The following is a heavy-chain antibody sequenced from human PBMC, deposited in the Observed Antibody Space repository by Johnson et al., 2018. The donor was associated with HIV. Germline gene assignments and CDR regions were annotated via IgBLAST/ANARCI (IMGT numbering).Heavy chain of an antibody. J-gene: IGHJ3*02. CDR3: AREVYAHDAFYI. Sequence: QAQLVESGGGVVQPGRSLRLSCAASGFTFSSYAMHWVRQAPGKGLEWVAVISYDGSNKYYADSVKGRFTISRDNSKNTLYLQMNSLRPEDTAVYYCAREVYAHDAFYIWGQGTMVTVSS. D-gene: IGHD3-16*01. CDR2: ISYDGSNK. V-gene: IGHV3-30*04. CDR1: GFTFSSYA.